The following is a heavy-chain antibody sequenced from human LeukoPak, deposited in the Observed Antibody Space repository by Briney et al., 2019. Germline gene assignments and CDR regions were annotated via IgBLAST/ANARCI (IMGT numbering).Heavy chain of an antibody. D-gene: IGHD2-8*02. CDR3: AGHHPRNTVDF. CDR2: ISYSGST. CDR1: GGSISSYY. V-gene: IGHV4-59*08. Sequence: PSETLSLTCTVSGGSISSYYWSWIRQPPGKGLECIGYISYSGSTNYNPSLKSRVTISLDTSKNQFSLKLSSVTAADTAVYYCAGHHPRNTVDFWGQGTLVTVSS. J-gene: IGHJ4*02.